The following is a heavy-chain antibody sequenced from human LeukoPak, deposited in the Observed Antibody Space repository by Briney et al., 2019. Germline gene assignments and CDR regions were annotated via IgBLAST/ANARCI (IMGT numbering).Heavy chain of an antibody. D-gene: IGHD3-10*01. Sequence: PGGSLRLSCAASGFTFSSYGMSWVRQAPGKGLEWVSAISGSGGSTYYADSVKGRFTISRDNSKNTLYLQMNSLRAEDTAVYYCAKDHHGSGSYFVYWGQGTLVTVSS. CDR2: ISGSGGST. J-gene: IGHJ4*02. CDR3: AKDHHGSGSYFVY. CDR1: GFTFSSYG. V-gene: IGHV3-23*01.